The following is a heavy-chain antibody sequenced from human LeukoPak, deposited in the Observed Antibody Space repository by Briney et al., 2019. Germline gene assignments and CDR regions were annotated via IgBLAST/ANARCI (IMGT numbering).Heavy chain of an antibody. V-gene: IGHV3-66*02. CDR1: GFTVSTNY. CDR2: IYSGGST. Sequence: GGSLRLSCAASGFTVSTNYMIWVRQAPGKGLEWVSVIYSGGSTYYADSVKGRFTISRDNSKNTLYLQMNSLRAEDTAVYYCARASMAAKLFDYRGQGTLVTVSS. J-gene: IGHJ4*02. CDR3: ARASMAAKLFDY. D-gene: IGHD2/OR15-2a*01.